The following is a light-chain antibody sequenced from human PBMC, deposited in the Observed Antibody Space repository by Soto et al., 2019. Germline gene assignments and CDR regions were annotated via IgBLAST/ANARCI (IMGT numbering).Light chain of an antibody. J-gene: IGKJ1*01. Sequence: DIQMTQSPSSLSASVGDRVTITCRASQSMNNYLNWYQQKPGKAPELLIYAASSLQSGVPSRFSGSGSGTDFTLTISSLQPEDFATYYCQQTYNTPWTFGQGTKVEIK. V-gene: IGKV1-39*01. CDR2: AAS. CDR1: QSMNNY. CDR3: QQTYNTPWT.